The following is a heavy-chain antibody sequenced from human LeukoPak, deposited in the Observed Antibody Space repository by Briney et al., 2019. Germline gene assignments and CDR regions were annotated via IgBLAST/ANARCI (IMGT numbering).Heavy chain of an antibody. CDR1: GFTFTTYA. CDR2: ISGSGGST. Sequence: GGSLRLSCSASGFTFTTYAMSWVRQAPGKGLEWVSAISGSGGSTYYADSVKGRFTISRDNSKNTLYLQMNSLRAEDTAVYYCAKDRETIFDSWGQGTLVTVSS. D-gene: IGHD3-3*01. V-gene: IGHV3-23*01. CDR3: AKDRETIFDS. J-gene: IGHJ4*02.